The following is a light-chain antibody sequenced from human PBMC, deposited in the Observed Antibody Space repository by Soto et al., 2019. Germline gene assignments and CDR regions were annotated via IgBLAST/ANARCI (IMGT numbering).Light chain of an antibody. CDR1: QGIRSY. CDR3: QYYDSASFT. CDR2: GAS. V-gene: IGKV1-27*01. Sequence: DIQMTQSPSSLSASVGDRVTITCRASQGIRSYLAWYQQKPGKVPELLIYGASTLQSGVPSRFSGSGSGTDFTLTISRLQPEDVATYYCQYYDSASFTFGPGTKVDI. J-gene: IGKJ3*01.